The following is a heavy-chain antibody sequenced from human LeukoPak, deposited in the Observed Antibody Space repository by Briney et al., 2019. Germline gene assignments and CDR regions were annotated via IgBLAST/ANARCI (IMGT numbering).Heavy chain of an antibody. V-gene: IGHV3-7*01. CDR3: VRALGSSSADY. CDR1: GFTFTNYW. D-gene: IGHD6-6*01. J-gene: IGHJ4*02. Sequence: GRSLRLSCAASGFTFTNYWMSWVRQAPGKGLESVANIKQDGSEKYYVDSVEGRFTVSRDNAKNSLSLQMDSLRGEDTAVYYCVRALGSSSADYWGQGALVTVSS. CDR2: IKQDGSEK.